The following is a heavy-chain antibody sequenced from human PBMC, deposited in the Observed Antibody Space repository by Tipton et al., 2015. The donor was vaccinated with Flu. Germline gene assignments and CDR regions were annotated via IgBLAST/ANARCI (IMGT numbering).Heavy chain of an antibody. CDR2: VNYGGGT. J-gene: IGHJ4*02. Sequence: TLSLTCTVSGGSIRSNNYNWGWLRQPPGKGLEWIGSVNYGGGTSYNPSLESRLTISLDTPKNHFSLRLSSVTAADTAVYYCARGSGSGPFVIFDYWGQGTLVAVSS. CDR1: GGSIRSNNYN. CDR3: ARGSGSGPFVIFDY. D-gene: IGHD3-10*01. V-gene: IGHV4-39*07.